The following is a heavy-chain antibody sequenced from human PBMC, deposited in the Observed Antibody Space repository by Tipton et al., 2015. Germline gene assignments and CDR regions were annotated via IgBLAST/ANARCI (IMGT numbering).Heavy chain of an antibody. D-gene: IGHD4-23*01. CDR2: INPYNGNT. V-gene: IGHV1-18*01. CDR1: GYTFTTFG. Sequence: QAQLVQSGAEARKPGASVKVSCKASGYTFTTFGIIWVRQAPGQGLEWMGWINPYNGNTDYAQTLQGRVTLTTDTSASTAYMDLRSLRSDDTAVYYCARAVSGKFADYWGQGALVTVSS. CDR3: ARAVSGKFADY. J-gene: IGHJ4*02.